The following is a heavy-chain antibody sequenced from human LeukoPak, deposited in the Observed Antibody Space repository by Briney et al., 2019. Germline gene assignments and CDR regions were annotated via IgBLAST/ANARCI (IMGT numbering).Heavy chain of an antibody. CDR3: AKKVVVGATSPYSDFQD. J-gene: IGHJ1*01. D-gene: IGHD1-26*01. Sequence: GGSLRLSCVASGFTFSSYAMSWVRRAPGKGLEWVSAISGSGVTTHYAGSVKGRFSISRDNSKNTLYLQMNSLRAEDTALYYCAKKVVVGATSPYSDFQDWGQGTLVTVSS. CDR2: ISGSGVTT. V-gene: IGHV3-23*01. CDR1: GFTFSSYA.